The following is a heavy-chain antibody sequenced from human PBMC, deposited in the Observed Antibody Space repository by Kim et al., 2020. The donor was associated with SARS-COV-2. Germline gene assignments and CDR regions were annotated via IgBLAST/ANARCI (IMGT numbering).Heavy chain of an antibody. CDR3: ASAIHSGWFDS. CDR2: INYTGTS. Sequence: SETLSLTCTVSGDSVGNSNYFWGWLRQPPGMGLECIATINYTGTSYYNPSFQIPVTISLATSKNHFSLTLASVTTADTAVYYCASAIHSGWFDSWGQGTL. D-gene: IGHD1-26*01. CDR1: GDSVGNSNYF. J-gene: IGHJ5*01. V-gene: IGHV4-39*02.